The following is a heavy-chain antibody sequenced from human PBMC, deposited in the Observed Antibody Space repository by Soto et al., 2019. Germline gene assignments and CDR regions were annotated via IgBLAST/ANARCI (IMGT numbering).Heavy chain of an antibody. CDR2: IIPMVDLT. CDR1: GYSFSSYS. CDR3: AREGPGKPLDF. V-gene: IGHV1-69*08. J-gene: IGHJ4*02. Sequence: QVQLVQSGAEVKKPGSSVKVSCKAYGYSFSSYSIDWLRQGPGQGLEWMGRIIPMVDLTNYAEKFQGRLGITAEKSTNTVYMELSRLTPDASAIYFGAREGPGKPLDFWGQGSLVTVSS. D-gene: IGHD1-26*01.